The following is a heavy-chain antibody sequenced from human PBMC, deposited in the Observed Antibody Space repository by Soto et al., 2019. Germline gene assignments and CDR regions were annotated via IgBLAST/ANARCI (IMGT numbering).Heavy chain of an antibody. CDR1: GYTFTSYG. D-gene: IGHD2-15*01. CDR3: ARDGPWVAATMLGTLDP. J-gene: IGHJ5*02. V-gene: IGHV1-18*01. CDR2: ISAYNGNT. Sequence: GASVKVSCKASGYTFTSYGISWVRQAPGQGLEWMGWISAYNGNTNYAQKLQGRVTMTTDTSTSTAHMELRSLRSDDTAVYYCARDGPWVAATMLGTLDPWGQGTLVTVSS.